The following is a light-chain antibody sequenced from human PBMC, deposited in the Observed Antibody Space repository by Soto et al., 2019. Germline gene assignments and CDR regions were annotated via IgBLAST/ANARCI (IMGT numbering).Light chain of an antibody. J-gene: IGKJ1*01. CDR2: GAS. CDR1: QSVSSN. V-gene: IGKV3-15*01. Sequence: EIVMTQSPATLSVSPGERATLSCRASQSVSSNLAWYQQKPGQAPRLLIYGASTRATGIPARFSGSGSGTEFTLTISSLQSEDFAVYNCQQYKNWPVTFDQGTKVEIK. CDR3: QQYKNWPVT.